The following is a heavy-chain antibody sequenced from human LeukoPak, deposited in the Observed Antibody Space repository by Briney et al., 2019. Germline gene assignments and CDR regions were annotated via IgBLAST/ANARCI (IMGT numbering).Heavy chain of an antibody. CDR3: AREAEYCSSTSCIPIAFDI. V-gene: IGHV4-59*01. CDR1: GGSISRYY. J-gene: IGHJ3*02. CDR2: INCSGST. Sequence: SGTLSLTCTVSGGSISRYYWSWIRQPPGKGLEWIGYINCSGSTNYNPSLKSRVTISVDTSKNQFSLKLSSVTAADTAVYYCAREAEYCSSTSCIPIAFDIWGQGTMVTVSS. D-gene: IGHD2-2*01.